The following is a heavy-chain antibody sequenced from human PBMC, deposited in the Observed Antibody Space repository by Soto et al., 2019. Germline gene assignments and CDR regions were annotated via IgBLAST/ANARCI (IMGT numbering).Heavy chain of an antibody. CDR2: IKQDGSEK. V-gene: IGHV3-7*03. CDR3: ARGRLQNTAARDAFDI. CDR1: GFTFSSYW. D-gene: IGHD6-6*01. J-gene: IGHJ3*02. Sequence: GGSLRLSCTASGFTFSSYWMSWVRQAPGKGLEWVANIKQDGSEKYYVVSVKGRFNISRDNAKNSLYLQMNSLRAEDTAVYYCARGRLQNTAARDAFDIWGQGTRVTVSS.